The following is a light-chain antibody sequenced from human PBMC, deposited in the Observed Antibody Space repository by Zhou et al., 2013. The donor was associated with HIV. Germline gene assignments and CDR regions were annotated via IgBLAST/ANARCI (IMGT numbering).Light chain of an antibody. V-gene: IGKV1D-16*01. CDR1: QGISSW. CDR3: QKYNSAPLT. CDR2: AAS. J-gene: IGKJ4*01. Sequence: DIQMTQYPSSLSASIGDSVTITCRASQGISSWLAWYQQKPGKAPRSLIYAASTLHSGVPSRFSGSGSGTDFTLTISSLQPEDVATYYCQKYNSAPLTFGGGTKVEIK.